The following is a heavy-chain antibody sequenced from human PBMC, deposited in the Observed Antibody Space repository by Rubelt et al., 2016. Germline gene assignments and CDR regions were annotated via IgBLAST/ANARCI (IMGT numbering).Heavy chain of an antibody. CDR3: ARSPRYDFEDNWFDP. Sequence: QVQLVQSGAEVKKPGASVKVSCKASGYTFTSYYMPWVRQAPGQGLEWMGIINPSGGSTSYDQKFQGRVTMTRDTSTSTVYMELSSLRSEDTAVYYGARSPRYDFEDNWFDPWGQGTLVTVSS. V-gene: IGHV1-46*01. D-gene: IGHD3-3*01. J-gene: IGHJ5*02. CDR1: GYTFTSYY. CDR2: INPSGGST.